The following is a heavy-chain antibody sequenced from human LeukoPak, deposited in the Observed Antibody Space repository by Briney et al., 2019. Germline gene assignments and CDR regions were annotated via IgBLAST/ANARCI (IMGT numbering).Heavy chain of an antibody. CDR2: INHSGST. CDR3: ARGRGSSWYWEYFQH. V-gene: IGHV4-34*01. J-gene: IGHJ1*01. Sequence: SETLSLTCAVYGGSFSGYYWSWIRQPPGKGLEWIGEINHSGSTNYNPSLKSRVAISVDTSKNQFSLKLSSVTAADTAVYYCARGRGSSWYWEYFQHWGQGTLVTVSS. D-gene: IGHD6-13*01. CDR1: GGSFSGYY.